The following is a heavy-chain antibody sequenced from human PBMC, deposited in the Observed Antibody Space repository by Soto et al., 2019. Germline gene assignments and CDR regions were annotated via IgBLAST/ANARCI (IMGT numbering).Heavy chain of an antibody. D-gene: IGHD3-22*01. CDR1: GGSISNSRYY. Sequence: SETLSLTCTVSGGSISNSRYYWAWIRQPPGKGLEWIGSIYHTGNTYYNPSLRSRVTISVDTSKNQFSLRLTSVTAADTAVYYCARDYYDSSDYTTNWFDPWGQGTLVTVSS. J-gene: IGHJ5*02. CDR3: ARDYYDSSDYTTNWFDP. V-gene: IGHV4-39*01. CDR2: IYHTGNT.